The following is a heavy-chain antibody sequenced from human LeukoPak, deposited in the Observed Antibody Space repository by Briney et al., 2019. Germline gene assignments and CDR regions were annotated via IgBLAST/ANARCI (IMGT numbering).Heavy chain of an antibody. Sequence: GGSLRLSCAASGFTFSSYWMHWVRQAPGKGLVWVSRINSDGSSTSYADSVKGRFTIPRDNAKNTLYLQMNSLRAEDTAVYYCARGLYCSGGSCYSRPNWFDPWGQGTLVTVSS. CDR1: GFTFSSYW. J-gene: IGHJ5*02. CDR3: ARGLYCSGGSCYSRPNWFDP. D-gene: IGHD2-15*01. V-gene: IGHV3-74*01. CDR2: INSDGSST.